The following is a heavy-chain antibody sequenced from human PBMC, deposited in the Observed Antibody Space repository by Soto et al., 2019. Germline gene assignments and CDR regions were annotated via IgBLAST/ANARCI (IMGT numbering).Heavy chain of an antibody. J-gene: IGHJ4*02. CDR1: GYSFITYG. D-gene: IGHD3-22*01. Sequence: QVQLVQSGAEVKKPGASVKVSCKVSGYSFITYGVSWVRQAPGQGLDWMGWISTYNGNTKDAERLQGRVTMTTDTTTSTADMEPRRLRSDDTVVYYCARGPKDYHYNIGNYFLDYWGQGALGTVSS. CDR3: ARGPKDYHYNIGNYFLDY. CDR2: ISTYNGNT. V-gene: IGHV1-18*01.